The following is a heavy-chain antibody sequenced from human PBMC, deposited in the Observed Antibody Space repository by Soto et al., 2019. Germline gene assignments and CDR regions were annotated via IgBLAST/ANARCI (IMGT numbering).Heavy chain of an antibody. Sequence: SDTLSPTCAVSGGSIIRGGYSWSWIRQPPGKGLEWIGYIYHSGSTYYNPSLKSRVTISVDRSKNQFSLKLSSVTAADTAVYYCARVPDRWGQGTLVTVS. J-gene: IGHJ5*02. CDR2: IYHSGST. D-gene: IGHD2-2*01. CDR1: GGSIIRGGYS. CDR3: ARVPDR. V-gene: IGHV4-30-2*01.